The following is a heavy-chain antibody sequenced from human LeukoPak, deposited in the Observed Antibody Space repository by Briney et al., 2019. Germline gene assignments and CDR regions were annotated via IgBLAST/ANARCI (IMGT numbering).Heavy chain of an antibody. J-gene: IGHJ3*02. V-gene: IGHV4-59*01. Sequence: KTSETLSLTCTVSGGSISSYYWSWIRQPPGKGLEWIGYIYYSGSTNYNPSLKSRVTISVDTSKNQLSLKLSSVTAADTAVYYCASGGYSSSRPGAFDIWGQGTMVTVSS. CDR2: IYYSGST. CDR1: GGSISSYY. D-gene: IGHD6-13*01. CDR3: ASGGYSSSRPGAFDI.